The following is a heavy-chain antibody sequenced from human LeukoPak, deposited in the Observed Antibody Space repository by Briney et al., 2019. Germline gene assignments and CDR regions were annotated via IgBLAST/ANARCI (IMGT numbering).Heavy chain of an antibody. CDR3: AREHYYGSGSYRDFGH. CDR1: GFTFSSYA. J-gene: IGHJ4*02. V-gene: IGHV3-23*01. D-gene: IGHD3-10*01. Sequence: GESLRLSCAASGFTFSSYAMSWVRQAPGKGLEWVSAIGARGTDTYYADSVKGRLTISRDNSETTLYLQMSSLRAEDTAVYYCAREHYYGSGSYRDFGHWGQGTLVTVSS. CDR2: IGARGTDT.